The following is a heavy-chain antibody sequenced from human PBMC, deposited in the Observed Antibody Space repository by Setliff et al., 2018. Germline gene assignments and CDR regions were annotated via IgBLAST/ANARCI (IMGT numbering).Heavy chain of an antibody. CDR2: INPHGGGT. J-gene: IGHJ5*01. CDR3: SRGRRGSTWTSDS. V-gene: IGHV1-2*02. Sequence: ASVKVSCKSSGYSFIDYYIHWVRQAPGQGLEWMGWINPHGGGTTFAQKFQGRVTATTDTSITTTYLKLSGLNFDDTAVYYCSRGRRGSTWTSDSWGQGTLVPSPQ. CDR1: GYSFIDYY. D-gene: IGHD6-13*01.